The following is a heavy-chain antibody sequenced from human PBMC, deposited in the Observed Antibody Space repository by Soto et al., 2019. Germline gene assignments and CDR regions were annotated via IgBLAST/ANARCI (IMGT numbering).Heavy chain of an antibody. CDR2: ISASNGNT. D-gene: IGHD3-22*01. J-gene: IGHJ6*02. V-gene: IGHV1-18*04. CDR3: ARDLIVDGPDNYAMDV. CDR1: GYTFTTYG. Sequence: ASVKVSCKASGYTFTTYGFSWVRQAPGQGLECVGWISASNGNTHYSQKFQGRVTMTTDTSTSTAYMELRSLTSGDSAVYYCARDLIVDGPDNYAMDVWGQGTTVTVSS.